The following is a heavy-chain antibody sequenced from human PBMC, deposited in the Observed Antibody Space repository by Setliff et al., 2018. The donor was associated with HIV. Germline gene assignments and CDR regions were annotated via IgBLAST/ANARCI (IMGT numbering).Heavy chain of an antibody. Sequence: PGGSLRLSCEASGFTFSSFEMNWVRQAPGKGLEWVSVISGSGGETYYAVSVEGRFTISRDNSKNTLYLQMNSLKTEDTAVYYCARERAYDYLWGSYRSSQNSFDYWGQGTLVTVSS. CDR1: GFTFSSFE. J-gene: IGHJ4*02. CDR3: ARERAYDYLWGSYRSSQNSFDY. V-gene: IGHV3-23*01. D-gene: IGHD3-16*02. CDR2: ISGSGGET.